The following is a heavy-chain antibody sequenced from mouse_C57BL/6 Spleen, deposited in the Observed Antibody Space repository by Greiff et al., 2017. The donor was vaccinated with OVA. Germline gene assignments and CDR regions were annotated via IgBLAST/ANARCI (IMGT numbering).Heavy chain of an antibody. CDR3: RRSYSNPDY. CDR1: GYTFTDYY. D-gene: IGHD2-5*01. CDR2: INPNNGGT. J-gene: IGHJ4*01. Sequence: VQLQQSGPELVKPGASVKISCKASGYTFTDYYMNWVKQSHGKSLEWIGDINPNNGGTSYNQKFKGKATLTVDKSSSTSYMELRSLTSEDSADYYCRRSYSNPDYWGQGTSVTVSA. V-gene: IGHV1-26*01.